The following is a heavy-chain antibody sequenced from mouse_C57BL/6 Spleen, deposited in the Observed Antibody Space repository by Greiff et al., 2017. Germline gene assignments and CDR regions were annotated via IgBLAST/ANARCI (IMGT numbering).Heavy chain of an antibody. V-gene: IGHV3-6*01. CDR1: GYSITSGYY. J-gene: IGHJ2*01. D-gene: IGHD3-3*01. CDR2: ISYDGSN. Sequence: EVKLQESGPGLVKPSQSLSLTCSVTGYSITSGYYWNWIRQFPGNKLEWMGYISYDGSNNYNPTLKNRISITRDTSKNQFFLKLNSVTTEDTATYYCARDRGPGFDYWGQGTTLTVSS. CDR3: ARDRGPGFDY.